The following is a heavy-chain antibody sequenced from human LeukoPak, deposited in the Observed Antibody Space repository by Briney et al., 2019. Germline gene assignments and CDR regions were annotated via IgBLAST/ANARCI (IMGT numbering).Heavy chain of an antibody. CDR3: AWSARPTAANYLMVMSIDY. CDR1: GYTFTSYY. CDR2: INPSGGST. Sequence: ASVKVSCKASGYTFTSYYMHWVRQAPGQGLEWMGIINPSGGSTSYAQKFQGRVTMTRDMSTSTVYMELSSLRSEDTAVYYCAWSARPTAANYLMVMSIDYWGQGTLVTGSS. D-gene: IGHD2-2*01. J-gene: IGHJ4*02. V-gene: IGHV1-46*01.